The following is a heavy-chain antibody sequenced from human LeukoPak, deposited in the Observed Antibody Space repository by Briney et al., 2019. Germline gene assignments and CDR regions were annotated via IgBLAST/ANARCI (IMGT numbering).Heavy chain of an antibody. CDR2: IIPIFGTA. CDR3: ARARRIAARLAFDY. D-gene: IGHD6-6*01. V-gene: IGHV1-69*05. J-gene: IGHJ4*02. Sequence: ASVKVSCKASGGTFSSYAISWVRQAPGQGLELMGGIIPIFGTANYAQKFQGRVTITTDESTSTAYMELSSLRSEDTAVYYCARARRIAARLAFDYWGQGTLVTVSS. CDR1: GGTFSSYA.